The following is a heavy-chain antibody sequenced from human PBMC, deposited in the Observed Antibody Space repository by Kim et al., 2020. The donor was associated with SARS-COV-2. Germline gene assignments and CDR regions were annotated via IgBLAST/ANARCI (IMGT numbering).Heavy chain of an antibody. CDR3: ARGITMVRGPPTWFDP. D-gene: IGHD3-10*01. J-gene: IGHJ5*02. V-gene: IGHV1-18*01. CDR2: ISAYNGNT. CDR1: GYTFTSYG. Sequence: ASVKVSCKASGYTFTSYGISWVRQAPGQGLEWMGWISAYNGNTNYAQKLQGRVTMTTDTSTSTAYMELRSLRSDDTAVYYCARGITMVRGPPTWFDPWGQGTLVTVSS.